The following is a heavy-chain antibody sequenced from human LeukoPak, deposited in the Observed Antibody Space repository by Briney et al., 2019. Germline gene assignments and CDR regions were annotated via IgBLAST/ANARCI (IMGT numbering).Heavy chain of an antibody. V-gene: IGHV4-39*01. CDR2: IYYSGST. J-gene: IGHJ4*02. D-gene: IGHD6-6*01. Sequence: SETPSLTCTVSGGSISSNDYYWDWMRQPPGMGLEYIGSIYYSGSTYYNPSLKSRVTISVDTSKNQFSLKLSSVTAADTAVYYCARHRGSSSLFDYWGQGTLVTVSP. CDR3: ARHRGSSSLFDY. CDR1: GGSISSNDYY.